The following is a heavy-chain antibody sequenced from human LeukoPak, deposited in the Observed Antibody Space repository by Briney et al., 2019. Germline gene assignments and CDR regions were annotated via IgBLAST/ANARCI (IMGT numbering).Heavy chain of an antibody. CDR1: GGSISSGGYY. CDR2: IYYSGST. D-gene: IGHD2-21*02. V-gene: IGHV4-31*03. CDR3: ARGRLRNYYYYYYMDV. J-gene: IGHJ6*03. Sequence: SQTLSLTCTVSGGSISSGGYYWSWIRQHPGKGLEWIGYIYYSGSTYYNPSLKSRVTISVDTSKNQFSLKLSSVTAADTAVYYCARGRLRNYYYYYYMDVWGKGTTVTVSS.